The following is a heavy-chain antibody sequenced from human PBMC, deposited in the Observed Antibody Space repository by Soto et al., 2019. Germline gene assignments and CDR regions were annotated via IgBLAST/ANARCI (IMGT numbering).Heavy chain of an antibody. V-gene: IGHV4-59*08. CDR1: GRSISSYY. CDR3: ARHNYGSGSTYFDY. CDR2: IYYSGST. J-gene: IGHJ4*02. Sequence: PSENLSLTCTVSGRSISSYYWSWIRQPPGKGLEWIGYIYYSGSTNYNPSLKSRVTISVDTSKNQFSLKLNSMTAADTAVYYCARHNYGSGSTYFDYWGQGTLVTVSS. D-gene: IGHD3-10*01.